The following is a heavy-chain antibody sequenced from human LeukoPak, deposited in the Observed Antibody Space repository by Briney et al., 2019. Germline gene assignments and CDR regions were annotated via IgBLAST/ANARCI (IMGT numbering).Heavy chain of an antibody. CDR3: ATLGYCSSTSCYRTSAFDI. CDR1: GYTFTGYY. J-gene: IGHJ3*02. Sequence: ASVKVSCKASGYTFTGYYMHWLRQAPGQGLEWMGGINPNSGGTNYAQKFQGRVTMTRDTSISTAYMELSRLRSDDTAVYYCATLGYCSSTSCYRTSAFDIWGQGTMVTVSS. CDR2: INPNSGGT. D-gene: IGHD2-2*02. V-gene: IGHV1-2*02.